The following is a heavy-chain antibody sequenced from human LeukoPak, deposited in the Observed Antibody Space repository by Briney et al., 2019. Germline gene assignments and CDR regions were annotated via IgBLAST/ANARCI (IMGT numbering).Heavy chain of an antibody. Sequence: SETLSLTCTVSGGSISSYYWSWIRQPPGKGLEWIGYIYYSGSTNYNPSLKSRVTISVDTSKNQFSLKLSSVTAADTAVYYCARRNGYSSSWSLGYWGQGTLVTVSS. J-gene: IGHJ4*02. V-gene: IGHV4-59*12. CDR2: IYYSGST. D-gene: IGHD6-13*01. CDR3: ARRNGYSSSWSLGY. CDR1: GGSISSYY.